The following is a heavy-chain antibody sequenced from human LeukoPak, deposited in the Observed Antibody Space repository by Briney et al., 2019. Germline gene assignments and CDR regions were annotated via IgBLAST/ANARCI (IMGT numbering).Heavy chain of an antibody. V-gene: IGHV3-33*01. D-gene: IGHD3-16*01. CDR2: IWYDGSNK. CDR3: ARGGSKSPPGTSYYFDY. CDR1: GSTFSTYG. J-gene: IGHJ4*02. Sequence: GGSLRLSCAASGSTFSTYGMHWVRQAPGEGLEWVAVIWYDGSNKYYADSVKGRFTISRDNSKNMLYLEMDSLRAEDTALYYCARGGSKSPPGTSYYFDYWGQGTLVTVSS.